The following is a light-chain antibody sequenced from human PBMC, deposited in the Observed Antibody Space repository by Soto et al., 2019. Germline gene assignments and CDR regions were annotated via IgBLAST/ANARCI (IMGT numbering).Light chain of an antibody. V-gene: IGKV1-5*03. CDR3: QHYNSCSEA. CDR2: KAS. CDR1: QTISSW. Sequence: DIQMTQSPSTLSGSVGDRVTITCRASQTISSWLAWYQQKPGKAPKLLIYKASTLKSGVPSRFSGSGAGTEFTRTISSLQPDDFATYYCQHYNSCSEAFGQGTKVDIK. J-gene: IGKJ1*01.